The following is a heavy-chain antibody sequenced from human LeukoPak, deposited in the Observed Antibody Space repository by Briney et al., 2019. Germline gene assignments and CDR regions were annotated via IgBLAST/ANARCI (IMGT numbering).Heavy chain of an antibody. V-gene: IGHV5-51*03. CDR2: IYPGDSDT. CDR3: ASSAAPLYNWFDP. J-gene: IGHJ5*02. D-gene: IGHD6-25*01. Sequence: PGESLKISCKRSGYSFTSYWIGWVRQMPGKGLEWMGIIYPGDSDTRYSPSFQGQVTISADKSISTAYLQWSSLKASDTAMYYCASSAAPLYNWFDPWGQGTLVTVSS. CDR1: GYSFTSYW.